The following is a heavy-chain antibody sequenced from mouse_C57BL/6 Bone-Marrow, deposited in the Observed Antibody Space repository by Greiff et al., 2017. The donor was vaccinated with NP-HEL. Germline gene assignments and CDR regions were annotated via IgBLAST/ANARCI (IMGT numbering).Heavy chain of an antibody. J-gene: IGHJ2*01. CDR1: GYTFTSYW. D-gene: IGHD1-1*01. CDR3: APSLTTVVAP. CDR2: IHPSDSDT. Sequence: QVQLQQPGAELVKPGASVKVSCKASGYTFTSYWMHWVKQRPGQGLEWIGRIHPSDSDTNYTQTFKGKATLTVDKSSSTAYMQLSSLTSEDSAVYYWAPSLTTVVAPWGQGTTLTVSS. V-gene: IGHV1-74*01.